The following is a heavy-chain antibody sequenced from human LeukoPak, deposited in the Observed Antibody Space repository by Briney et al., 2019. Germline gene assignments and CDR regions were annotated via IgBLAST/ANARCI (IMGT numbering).Heavy chain of an antibody. D-gene: IGHD3-10*01. Sequence: ASVKVSCKASGCTFTGYYMHWVRQAPGQGLEWMGWINPNSGGTNYAQKFQGRVTMTRDTSISTAYMELSRLRSDDTAVYYCARSNYYGSGRYWYFDLWGRGTLVTVSS. CDR3: ARSNYYGSGRYWYFDL. CDR1: GCTFTGYY. V-gene: IGHV1-2*02. CDR2: INPNSGGT. J-gene: IGHJ2*01.